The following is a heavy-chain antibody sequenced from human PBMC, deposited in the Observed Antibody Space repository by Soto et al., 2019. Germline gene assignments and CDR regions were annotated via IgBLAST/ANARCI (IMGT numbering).Heavy chain of an antibody. J-gene: IGHJ4*02. V-gene: IGHV3-53*01. CDR2: IWNDGNT. Sequence: GGSLRLSCAVSGFTVSTNHVTWVRQATGKGLQWVSAIWNDGNTFYADSVKGRFTISRDNSKNTVFLQMNSLRAEDTAVYYCTGYGGNSVWGQGALVTVSS. CDR3: TGYGGNSV. CDR1: GFTVSTNH. D-gene: IGHD4-17*01.